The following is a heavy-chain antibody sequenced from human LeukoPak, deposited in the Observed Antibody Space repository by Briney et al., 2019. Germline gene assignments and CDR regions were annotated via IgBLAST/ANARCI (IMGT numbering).Heavy chain of an antibody. J-gene: IGHJ4*02. CDR3: AKDGSGILLRIFDY. CDR1: GYTFTSYD. CDR2: MNPNSGNT. Sequence: ASVKVPCKASGYTFTSYDINWVRQATGQGLEWMGWMNPNSGNTGYAQKFQGRVTMTRNTSISTAYMELSSLRSEDTAVYYCAKDGSGILLRIFDYWGQGPLVTVSS. V-gene: IGHV1-8*01. D-gene: IGHD3-10*01.